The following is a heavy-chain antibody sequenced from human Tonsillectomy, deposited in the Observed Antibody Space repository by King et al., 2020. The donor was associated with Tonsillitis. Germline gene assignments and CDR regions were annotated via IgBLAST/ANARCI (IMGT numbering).Heavy chain of an antibody. J-gene: IGHJ4*02. Sequence: QLVQSGGGVVQPGRSLRLSCAASGFTFSSYAMHWVRQAPGKGLEWVAVISFDGSNKSYADSVKGRFTISRDNSKNTLYLQMNSLRTEDTAVYYCAVLGGMFDYWGQGTLVTVSS. D-gene: IGHD3-10*01. CDR3: AVLGGMFDY. V-gene: IGHV3-30*04. CDR2: ISFDGSNK. CDR1: GFTFSSYA.